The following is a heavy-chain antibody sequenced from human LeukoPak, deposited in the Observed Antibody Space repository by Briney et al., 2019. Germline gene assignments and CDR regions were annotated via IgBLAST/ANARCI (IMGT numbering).Heavy chain of an antibody. CDR2: ISTYNGDT. CDR1: GYTFISQG. Sequence: ASVKVSCKASGYTFISQGLSWMRQAPGQGLEWMGWISTYNGDTKYAQKVEGRVSMTTDTSTSTAYMELRSLKSDDTAVYFCARNVDAYTYYNYWGQGTLVIVSS. D-gene: IGHD5-24*01. J-gene: IGHJ4*01. CDR3: ARNVDAYTYYNY. V-gene: IGHV1-18*01.